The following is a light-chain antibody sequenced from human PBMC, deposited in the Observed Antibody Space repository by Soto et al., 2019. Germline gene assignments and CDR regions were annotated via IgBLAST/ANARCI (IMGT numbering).Light chain of an antibody. Sequence: EIVMTQSPATLSVSPGEPATLSCRASQSVAGNLAWYQQKPGQPPRLLIYGVSTRATGVPARFSGSGSETDFSLTISSLQIEDFALYYCQQNNNWPSLTCGGGTKLEIK. CDR3: QQNNNWPSLT. J-gene: IGKJ4*01. CDR2: GVS. CDR1: QSVAGN. V-gene: IGKV3-15*01.